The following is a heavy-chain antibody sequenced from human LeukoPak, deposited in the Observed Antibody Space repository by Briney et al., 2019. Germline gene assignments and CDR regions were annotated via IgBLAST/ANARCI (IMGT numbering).Heavy chain of an antibody. Sequence: KPSETLSLTCAVYGGSFSGYYWSWIRQPPGKGLEWIGEINHSGSTNYNPSLKSRVPISVDTSKNQFSLKLSSVTAADTAVYYCARGLPKRGAFLTGYYYFDYWGQGTLVTVSS. CDR2: INHSGST. V-gene: IGHV4-34*01. CDR3: ARGLPKRGAFLTGYYYFDY. J-gene: IGHJ4*02. CDR1: GGSFSGYY. D-gene: IGHD3-9*01.